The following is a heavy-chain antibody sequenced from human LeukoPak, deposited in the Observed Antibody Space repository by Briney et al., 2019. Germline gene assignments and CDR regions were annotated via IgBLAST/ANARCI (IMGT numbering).Heavy chain of an antibody. J-gene: IGHJ5*02. CDR3: ARVWLRGSWFDP. CDR1: GYTFTSYG. V-gene: IGHV1-18*01. CDR2: ISAYNGNT. Sequence: ASVKVSCKASGYTFTSYGISWVRQAPGQGLEWMGWISAYNGNTNYAQKLHGSVTMTTDTSTSTAYMELRSLRSDDTAVYYCARVWLRGSWFDPWGQGTLVTVSS. D-gene: IGHD5-12*01.